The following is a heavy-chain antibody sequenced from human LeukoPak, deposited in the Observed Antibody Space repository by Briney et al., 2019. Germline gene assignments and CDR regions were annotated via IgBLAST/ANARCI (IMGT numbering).Heavy chain of an antibody. J-gene: IGHJ6*03. CDR3: ARGGYCTSANCYTYSYYMDV. CDR1: RFTFSSYW. Sequence: PGGSLRLSCAASRFTFSSYWMNWVRQAPGKGLEWVANIKQDESEKYYVDSVKGRFTISRDNAKNSLYLQMNNLRAEDTAVYYCARGGYCTSANCYTYSYYMDVWGKGATATVSS. V-gene: IGHV3-7*01. D-gene: IGHD2-2*02. CDR2: IKQDESEK.